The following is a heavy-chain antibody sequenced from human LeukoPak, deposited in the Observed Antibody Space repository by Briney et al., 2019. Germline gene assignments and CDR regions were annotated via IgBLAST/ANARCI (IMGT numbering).Heavy chain of an antibody. Sequence: GGSLRLSCAASGFTFSSYAMSWVRQAPGKGLEWVSAISGSGGSTYYADSVKGRFTISRDNSKDTLYLQMNSLRAEDTAVYYCAKASYYYDSSGYFDYWGQGTLVTVSS. D-gene: IGHD3-22*01. J-gene: IGHJ4*02. CDR3: AKASYYYDSSGYFDY. V-gene: IGHV3-23*01. CDR2: ISGSGGST. CDR1: GFTFSSYA.